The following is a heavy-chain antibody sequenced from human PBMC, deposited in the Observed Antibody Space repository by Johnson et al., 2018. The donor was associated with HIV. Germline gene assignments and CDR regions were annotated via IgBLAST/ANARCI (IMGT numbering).Heavy chain of an antibody. J-gene: IGHJ3*02. CDR2: ISGSGGST. Sequence: VQLVESGGDLVQPGGSLRLSCAASGFTFSSYAMSWVRQAPGKGLEWVSTISGSGGSTYYADSVKGRFTISRDNSKNKLYLQMNSLRAEDTAVYYCARQTLRAFDIWGQGTMVTVSS. CDR1: GFTFSSYA. V-gene: IGHV3-23*04. CDR3: ARQTLRAFDI.